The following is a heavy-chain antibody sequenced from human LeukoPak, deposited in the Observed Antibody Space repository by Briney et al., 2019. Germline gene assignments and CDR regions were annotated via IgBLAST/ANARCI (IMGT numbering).Heavy chain of an antibody. V-gene: IGHV4-59*01. CDR2: IYNSGST. D-gene: IGHD2-2*01. CDR3: ARVPAAIMGAYNWFDP. Sequence: SETLSLTCTVSGGSISIYYWSWIRQPPGKGLEWIGYIYNSGSTNYNPSLKSRVTISVDTSKNQFSLNLGSVTAADTAVYYCARVPAAIMGAYNWFDPWGQGTLVTVSS. J-gene: IGHJ5*02. CDR1: GGSISIYY.